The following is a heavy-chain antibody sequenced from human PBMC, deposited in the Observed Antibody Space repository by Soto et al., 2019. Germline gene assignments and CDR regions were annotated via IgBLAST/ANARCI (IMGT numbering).Heavy chain of an antibody. Sequence: QPGGSLRLSCAASGFTFSSYSMNWVRQAPGKGLEWVSYISSSSSTIYYADSVKGRFTISRDNAKNSLYLQMNSLRDEDTAVYYCARTLPLRIRTPRGYYGMDVWGQGTTVTVSS. D-gene: IGHD4-17*01. CDR2: ISSSSSTI. CDR3: ARTLPLRIRTPRGYYGMDV. CDR1: GFTFSSYS. V-gene: IGHV3-48*02. J-gene: IGHJ6*02.